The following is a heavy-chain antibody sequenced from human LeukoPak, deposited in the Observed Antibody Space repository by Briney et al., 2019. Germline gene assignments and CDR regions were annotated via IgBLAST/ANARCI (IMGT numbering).Heavy chain of an antibody. CDR1: GFIFSSYV. D-gene: IGHD4-17*01. CDR2: ISSNGGSK. J-gene: IGHJ3*02. V-gene: IGHV3-64*01. Sequence: GGSLRLSCAASGFIFSSYVMHWVRQAPGKGLEYGSAISSNGGSKYYVNSVKGRFTISRDNTKNTLYLQMGSLRAEDMAVYYCARVLHYGDYARYAFDSGGQGTMVTVSA. CDR3: ARVLHYGDYARYAFDS.